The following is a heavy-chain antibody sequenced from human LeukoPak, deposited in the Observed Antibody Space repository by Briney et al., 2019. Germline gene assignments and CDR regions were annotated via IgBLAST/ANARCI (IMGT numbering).Heavy chain of an antibody. Sequence: GASVKVSCKASGYTLTSYGISWVRQAPGQGLEWMGWISAYNGNTNYAQKLQGRVTMTTDTSTSTAYMELRSLRSDDTAVYYCARGHYYDSSGYYYRRNFYYYYGMDVWGQGTTVTVSS. D-gene: IGHD3-22*01. V-gene: IGHV1-18*01. CDR1: GYTLTSYG. J-gene: IGHJ6*02. CDR3: ARGHYYDSSGYYYRRNFYYYYGMDV. CDR2: ISAYNGNT.